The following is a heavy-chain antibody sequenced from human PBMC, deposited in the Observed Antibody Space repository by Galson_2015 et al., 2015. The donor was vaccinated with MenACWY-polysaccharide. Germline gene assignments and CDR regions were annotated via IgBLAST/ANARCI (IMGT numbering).Heavy chain of an antibody. CDR2: IKQDGSVK. CDR1: GFTFSTYW. V-gene: IGHV3-7*01. Sequence: SLRLSCAASGFTFSTYWMTWVRQAPGKGLEWVANIKQDGSVKYYVDSVKGRFTISRDNAENSLYLQMNSLRAEDTAVYYCATAPSLHVGQHWGQGTLVIVSS. J-gene: IGHJ1*01. D-gene: IGHD5-24*01. CDR3: ATAPSLHVGQH.